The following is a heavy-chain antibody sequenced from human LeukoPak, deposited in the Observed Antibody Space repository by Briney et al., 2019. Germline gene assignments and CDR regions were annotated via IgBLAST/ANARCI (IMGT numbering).Heavy chain of an antibody. V-gene: IGHV3-15*01. J-gene: IGHJ4*02. CDR3: TKFHYAAFEY. CDR2: VKSKTNGGTI. Sequence: GGSLRLSCTASGFTFSNAWMSWVRQAPGKGLEWVGRVKSKTNGGTIDYAAPVKGRFTISRDDSKNTLHLQMNSLKTEDTAVYYCTKFHYAAFEYWGQGALVTVSS. D-gene: IGHD4-17*01. CDR1: GFTFSNAW.